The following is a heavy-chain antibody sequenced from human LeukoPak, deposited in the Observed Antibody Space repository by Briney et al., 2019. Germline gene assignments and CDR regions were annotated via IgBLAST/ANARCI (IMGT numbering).Heavy chain of an antibody. J-gene: IGHJ4*02. CDR2: INPNSGGT. Sequence: GSVKVSCKASGYTFTGYYMHWVRRAPGQGLEWMGWINPNSGGTNYAQKFQGRVTMTRDTSISTAYMELSRLRSDDTAVYYCARDPYYYDSSGDWGQGTLVTVSS. CDR1: GYTFTGYY. CDR3: ARDPYYYDSSGD. V-gene: IGHV1-2*02. D-gene: IGHD3-22*01.